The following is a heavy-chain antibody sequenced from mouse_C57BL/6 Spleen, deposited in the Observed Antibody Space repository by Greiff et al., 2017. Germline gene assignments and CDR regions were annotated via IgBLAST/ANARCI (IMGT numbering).Heavy chain of an antibody. D-gene: IGHD1-1*01. CDR2: VYPYNGGT. CDR3: ARYHYGSSYDWYFDV. Sequence: EVKLQQSGPVLVKPGPSVKISCKASGFTFTDYYMHWVKQSHGKSLEWIGLVYPYNGGTSYNQKFKGKATLTVDTSSSTAYMELNSLTSEDSAVYYCARYHYGSSYDWYFDVWGTGTTVTVSS. J-gene: IGHJ1*03. CDR1: GFTFTDYY. V-gene: IGHV1-36*01.